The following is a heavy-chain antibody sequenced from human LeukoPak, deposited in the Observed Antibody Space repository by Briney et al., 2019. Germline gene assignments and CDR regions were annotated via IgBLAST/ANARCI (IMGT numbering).Heavy chain of an antibody. CDR1: GFTFDDYA. CDR3: AKGRYGDLYNWFDP. Sequence: GGSLRLSCAASGFTFDDYAMHWVRQAPGKGLEWVSGISWNSGSIGYADSVKGRFTISRDNAKNSLYLQMNSLRAEDTALYYCAKGRYGDLYNWFDPWGQGTLVTVSS. J-gene: IGHJ5*02. V-gene: IGHV3-9*01. CDR2: ISWNSGSI. D-gene: IGHD4-17*01.